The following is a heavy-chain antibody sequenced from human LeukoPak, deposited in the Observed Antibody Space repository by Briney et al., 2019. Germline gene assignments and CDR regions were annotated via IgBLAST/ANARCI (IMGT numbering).Heavy chain of an antibody. J-gene: IGHJ3*02. CDR1: GASIYSGGYY. Sequence: SQTLSLTCTVSGASIYSGGYYWSWIRQHPGKGLEWIGYIYYSGSTYYNPSLKSRVTISVDTSKNQFSLKLSSVTAADTAVYYCARDGYCSSTSCYDAFDIWGQGTMVTVSS. V-gene: IGHV4-31*03. CDR2: IYYSGST. CDR3: ARDGYCSSTSCYDAFDI. D-gene: IGHD2-2*03.